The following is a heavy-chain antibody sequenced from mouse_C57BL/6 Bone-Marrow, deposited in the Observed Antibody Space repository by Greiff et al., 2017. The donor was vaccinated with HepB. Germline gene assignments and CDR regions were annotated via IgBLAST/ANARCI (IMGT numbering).Heavy chain of an antibody. Sequence: QVQLQQPGAELVKPGASVKLSCKASGYTFTSYWMQWVKQRPGQGLEWIGEIDPSDSYTNYNQKFKGKATLTVDTSSSTAYMQLSSLTSEDSAVYYCARSHPGYWGQGTTLTVSS. CDR1: GYTFTSYW. CDR2: IDPSDSYT. CDR3: ARSHPGY. J-gene: IGHJ2*01. V-gene: IGHV1-50*01.